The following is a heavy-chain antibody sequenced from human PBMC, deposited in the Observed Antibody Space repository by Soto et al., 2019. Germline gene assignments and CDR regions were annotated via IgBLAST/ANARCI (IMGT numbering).Heavy chain of an antibody. V-gene: IGHV4-59*08. D-gene: IGHD3-3*01. CDR2: IYYSGST. Sequence: SETLSLTCTVSGGSISSYYWSWIRQPPGKGLEWIGYIYYSGSTNYNPSLKSRVTISVDTSKNQFSLKLSSVTAADTAVYYCARQPTNPWSGYFYYYMDVWGKGTTVTVSS. CDR3: ARQPTNPWSGYFYYYMDV. CDR1: GGSISSYY. J-gene: IGHJ6*03.